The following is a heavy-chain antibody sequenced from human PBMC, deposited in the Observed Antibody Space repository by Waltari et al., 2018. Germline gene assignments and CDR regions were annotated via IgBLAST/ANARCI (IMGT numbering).Heavy chain of an antibody. J-gene: IGHJ6*03. Sequence: QVQLQQWGAGLLKPSETLSLTCAVYGGSFSGYYWSWIRQPPGKGLEWIGEINHSGSTNYNPSLKSRVTISVDTSKNQFSLKLSSVTAADTAVYYWARGWRYCSSTSCYASYYYYMDVWGKGTTVTVSS. V-gene: IGHV4-34*01. CDR1: GGSFSGYY. D-gene: IGHD2-2*01. CDR3: ARGWRYCSSTSCYASYYYYMDV. CDR2: INHSGST.